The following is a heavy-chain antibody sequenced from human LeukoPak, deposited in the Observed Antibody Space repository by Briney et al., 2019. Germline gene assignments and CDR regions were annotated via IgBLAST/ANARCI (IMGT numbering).Heavy chain of an antibody. Sequence: PGGSLRLSCAASGFTFSSYEMNWVRQAPGKGLEWVSYISSSGSTIYYADSVKGRFTISRDNAKNTLYLQMNSLRAEDTAVYYCARPGLSTYYYDSSGYYGPRTPPLTDYYYMDVWGKGTTVTISS. V-gene: IGHV3-48*03. CDR1: GFTFSSYE. D-gene: IGHD3-22*01. CDR3: ARPGLSTYYYDSSGYYGPRTPPLTDYYYMDV. J-gene: IGHJ6*03. CDR2: ISSSGSTI.